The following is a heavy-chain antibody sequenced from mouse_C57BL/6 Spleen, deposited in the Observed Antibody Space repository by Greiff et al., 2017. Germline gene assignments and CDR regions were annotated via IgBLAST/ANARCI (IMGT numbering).Heavy chain of an antibody. Sequence: QVHVKQSGPELVKPGASVKISCKASGYAFSSSWMNWVKQRPGKGLEWIGRIYPGDGDTNYNGKFKGKATLTADKSSSTAYMQLSSLTSEDSAVYFCARLLITTVAYFDYWGQGTTLTVSS. V-gene: IGHV1-82*01. CDR1: GYAFSSSW. CDR3: ARLLITTVAYFDY. D-gene: IGHD1-1*01. CDR2: IYPGDGDT. J-gene: IGHJ2*01.